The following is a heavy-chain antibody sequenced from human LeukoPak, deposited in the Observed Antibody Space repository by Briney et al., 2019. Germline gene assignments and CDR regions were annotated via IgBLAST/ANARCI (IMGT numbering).Heavy chain of an antibody. CDR1: GYTFTSYG. J-gene: IGHJ3*02. CDR2: ISAYNGNT. Sequence: GASVKVSCKASGYTFTSYGISWVRQAPGQGLEWMGWISAYNGNTNYVQKLQGRVTMTTDTSTSTAYMELRSLRSDDTAVYYCARDTYYYDSSLDDAFDIWGQGTMVTVSS. V-gene: IGHV1-18*01. D-gene: IGHD3-22*01. CDR3: ARDTYYYDSSLDDAFDI.